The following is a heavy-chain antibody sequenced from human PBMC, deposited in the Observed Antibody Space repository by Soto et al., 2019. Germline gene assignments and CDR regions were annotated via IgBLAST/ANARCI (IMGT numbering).Heavy chain of an antibody. D-gene: IGHD3-10*01. V-gene: IGHV3-15*07. J-gene: IGHJ6*03. CDR1: GFTFTTAW. CDR2: IKSKTDGGTP. Sequence: GGSLRLSCAASGFTFTTAWINWVRQAPGKGLEWVGRIKSKTDGGTPVFAAPVRGRFAISRDDSKGMVYLQMNSLKTEDTAVYYCAKDQRKLLWFGELKYMDVWGKGTTVTVSS. CDR3: AKDQRKLLWFGELKYMDV.